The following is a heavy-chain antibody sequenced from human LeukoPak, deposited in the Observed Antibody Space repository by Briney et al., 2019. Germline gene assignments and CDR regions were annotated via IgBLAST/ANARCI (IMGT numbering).Heavy chain of an antibody. Sequence: GASVKVSCKASGYTFTGYYIYWVRQAPGQGLEWMGWINPDSGDTNYAQKLQGRVTMTTDTSTSTAYMELRSLRSDDTAVYYCARDTYYYDSSGYRYNWFDPWGQGTLVTVSS. CDR3: ARDTYYYDSSGYRYNWFDP. D-gene: IGHD3-22*01. J-gene: IGHJ5*02. V-gene: IGHV1-18*01. CDR1: GYTFTGYY. CDR2: INPDSGDT.